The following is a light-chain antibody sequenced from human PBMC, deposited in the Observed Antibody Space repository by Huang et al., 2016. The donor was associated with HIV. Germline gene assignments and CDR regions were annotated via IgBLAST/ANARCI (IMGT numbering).Light chain of an antibody. CDR3: QQYNKWLT. Sequence: EIVMTQSPATLSVSPGERATLSCRASQSVNSNLAWYQQKPGQAPRLLIYGADTRATGMPARVSGSGSGTEFTLTISSLQSEDFAVYYCQQYNKWLTFGGGTKVEIK. J-gene: IGKJ4*01. CDR1: QSVNSN. V-gene: IGKV3-15*01. CDR2: GAD.